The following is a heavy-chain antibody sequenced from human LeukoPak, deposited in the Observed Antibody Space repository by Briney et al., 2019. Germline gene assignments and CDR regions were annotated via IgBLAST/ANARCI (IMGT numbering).Heavy chain of an antibody. Sequence: GAPLRLSCAACGFIFSSYAMSGVRQAPGKCLGWVSAISGSGGSAYYADSVKGRFTISRDNSKNTLYLQMNSLRAEDTAVYYCARVVIMRYYYYAMDVWGQGTTVTVSS. CDR2: ISGSGGSA. CDR1: GFIFSSYA. V-gene: IGHV3-23*01. D-gene: IGHD3-3*01. CDR3: ARVVIMRYYYYAMDV. J-gene: IGHJ6*02.